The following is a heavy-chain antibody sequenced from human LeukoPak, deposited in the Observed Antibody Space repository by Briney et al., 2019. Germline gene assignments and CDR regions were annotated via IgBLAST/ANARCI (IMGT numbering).Heavy chain of an antibody. CDR1: GFTLSSYG. CDR3: ARGLHAIGESDY. J-gene: IGHJ4*02. CDR2: ISGSGGST. Sequence: PGGSLRLSCAASGFTLSSYGMNWVRQAPGKGLEWVSGISGSGGSTYYADSVKGRFTISRDNSKNTLYLQMNSLRAEDTAVYYCARGLHAIGESDYWGQGTLVTVSS. V-gene: IGHV3-23*01. D-gene: IGHD3-10*01.